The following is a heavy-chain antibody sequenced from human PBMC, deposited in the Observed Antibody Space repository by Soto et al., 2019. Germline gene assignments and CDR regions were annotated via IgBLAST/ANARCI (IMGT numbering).Heavy chain of an antibody. CDR3: TRDERAHCGGDSCEYYFDY. CDR1: GYTFTTDG. D-gene: IGHD2-21*01. J-gene: IGHJ4*02. CDR2: ISVHNGNS. V-gene: IGHV1-18*01. Sequence: QVQLVQSEAEVKRPGASVKVSCKASGYTFTTDGVSWVRQAPGQGLEWIGWISVHNGNSNSAPKVQDRITMSTDTSTSTAYMELRRLTSEDTAVYYCTRDERAHCGGDSCEYYFDYWGQGTLVTVSS.